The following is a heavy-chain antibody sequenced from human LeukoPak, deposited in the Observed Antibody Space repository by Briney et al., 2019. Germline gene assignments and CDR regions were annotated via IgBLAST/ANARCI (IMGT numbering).Heavy chain of an antibody. CDR3: AKDLVGSGSYPFYYYYYGMDV. J-gene: IGHJ6*02. CDR2: IYSGGST. V-gene: IGHV3-66*02. D-gene: IGHD3-10*01. Sequence: GGSLRLSCAASGFTFSSYSMTWVRQAPGKGLEWVSVIYSGGSTYYADSVKGRFTISRDNSKNTLYLQMNSLRAEDTAVYYCAKDLVGSGSYPFYYYYYGMDVWGQGTTVTVSS. CDR1: GFTFSSYS.